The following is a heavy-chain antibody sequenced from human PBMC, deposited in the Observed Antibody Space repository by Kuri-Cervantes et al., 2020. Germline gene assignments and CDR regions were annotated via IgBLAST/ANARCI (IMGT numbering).Heavy chain of an antibody. J-gene: IGHJ4*02. CDR3: ARWENDYYGSGSYYPTGYFDY. CDR2: IYHSGST. V-gene: IGHV4-38-2*01. D-gene: IGHD3-10*01. CDR1: GYSISSGYY. Sequence: SETLSLTCAVSGYSISSGYYWGWIRQPPGKGPEWIGSIYHSGSTYYNPSLKSRVTISVDTSKNQFSLKLSSVTAADTAVYYCARWENDYYGSGSYYPTGYFDYWGQGTLVTVSS.